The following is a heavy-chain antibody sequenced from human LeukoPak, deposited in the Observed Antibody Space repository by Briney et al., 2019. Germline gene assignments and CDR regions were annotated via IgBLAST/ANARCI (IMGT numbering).Heavy chain of an antibody. V-gene: IGHV7-4-1*02. D-gene: IGHD6-19*01. CDR1: GYTFTIYA. CDR3: ARVDSSSGLAFDY. Sequence: ASVTVSLKASGYTFTIYAMNWVRQAPGQGVERMGWIKTNTGNPTYTQGFTGGVVLSLDTSVSTPYLQISSLKAEDTAVYYCARVDSSSGLAFDYWGQGTLVTVSS. J-gene: IGHJ4*02. CDR2: IKTNTGNP.